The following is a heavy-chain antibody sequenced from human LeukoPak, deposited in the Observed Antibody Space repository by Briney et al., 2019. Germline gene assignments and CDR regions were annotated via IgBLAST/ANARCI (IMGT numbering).Heavy chain of an antibody. V-gene: IGHV4-34*01. CDR1: GGSFSGYY. CDR3: ARVPGIAARPGYYYYGMDV. D-gene: IGHD6-6*01. Sequence: SETLSLTCAVYGGSFSGYYWSWIRQPPGKGLEWIGEINHSGSTNYNPSLKSRVTISVDTSKSQFSLKLSSVTAADTAVYYCARVPGIAARPGYYYYGMDVWGQGTTVTVSS. J-gene: IGHJ6*02. CDR2: INHSGST.